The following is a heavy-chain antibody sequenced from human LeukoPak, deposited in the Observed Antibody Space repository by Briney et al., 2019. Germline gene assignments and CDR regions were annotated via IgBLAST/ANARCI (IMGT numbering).Heavy chain of an antibody. Sequence: GASVTVSCKASGYTFTSYDINWVRQAPGQGLEWMGWMNPNSGNTGYAQKFQGRVTLTRNTSISTAYMELSSLRSEDTALYYCARGLGRTAMVTRGGVRFDYWGQGTLVTVSS. V-gene: IGHV1-8*01. CDR2: MNPNSGNT. J-gene: IGHJ4*02. CDR3: ARGLGRTAMVTRGGVRFDY. D-gene: IGHD5-18*01. CDR1: GYTFTSYD.